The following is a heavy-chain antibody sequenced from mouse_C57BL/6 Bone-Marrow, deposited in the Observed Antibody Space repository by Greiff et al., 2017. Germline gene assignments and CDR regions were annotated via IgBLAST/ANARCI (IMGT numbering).Heavy chain of an antibody. CDR1: GFTFSDYG. D-gene: IGHD1-1*01. V-gene: IGHV5-17*01. CDR3: ARRDGSTLYYFDY. J-gene: IGHJ2*01. Sequence: VQLKESGGGLVKPGGSLKLSCAASGFTFSDYGMHWVRQAPEKGLEWVAYISSGSSTIYYADTVKGRFTISRDNAKNTLFLQMTSLRSEDTAMYYCARRDGSTLYYFDYWGQGTTLTVSS. CDR2: ISSGSSTI.